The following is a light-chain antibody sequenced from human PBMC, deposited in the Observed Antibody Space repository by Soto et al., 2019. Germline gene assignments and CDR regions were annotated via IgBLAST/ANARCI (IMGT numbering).Light chain of an antibody. CDR1: SSDIGARNS. Sequence: QSVLTQPASVSGSPGQSITISCTGTSSDIGARNSVSWYQQHPGKVPELVIYDVTNRPSGVSNRFSGSKSGSTASLTISGLQAEDEADYYCSSYTSNYAVVFGGGTKLTVL. CDR3: SSYTSNYAVV. J-gene: IGLJ2*01. CDR2: DVT. V-gene: IGLV2-14*01.